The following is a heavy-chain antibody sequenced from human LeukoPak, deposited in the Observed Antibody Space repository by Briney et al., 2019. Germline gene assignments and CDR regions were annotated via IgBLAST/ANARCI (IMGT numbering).Heavy chain of an antibody. Sequence: PGGSLRLSCAASGFTFSSYGMHWVRQAPGKGLEWVVVIWYDGSNKYYADSVKGRFTISRDNSKNTLYLQMNSLRAEDTAVYYCARDGGTAMVTTFDHWGQGALVTVSS. V-gene: IGHV3-33*01. CDR3: ARDGGTAMVTTFDH. J-gene: IGHJ4*02. CDR1: GFTFSSYG. CDR2: IWYDGSNK. D-gene: IGHD2-21*02.